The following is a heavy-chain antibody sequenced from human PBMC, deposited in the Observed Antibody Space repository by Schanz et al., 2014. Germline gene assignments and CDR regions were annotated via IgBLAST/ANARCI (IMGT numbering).Heavy chain of an antibody. D-gene: IGHD2-2*01. Sequence: VQLQQWGAGLLKPSETLSLTCAFSGGSFSGYWWTWVRQSPGKGLEWVSAISGSGETTYYADSVKGRFTICRDNSKNALYLQMNSLRAEDTAMYYCAKRCSSTSCSHGAFDIWGQGTMVTVSS. CDR1: GGSFSGYW. V-gene: IGHV3-23*01. CDR3: AKRCSSTSCSHGAFDI. J-gene: IGHJ3*02. CDR2: ISGSGETT.